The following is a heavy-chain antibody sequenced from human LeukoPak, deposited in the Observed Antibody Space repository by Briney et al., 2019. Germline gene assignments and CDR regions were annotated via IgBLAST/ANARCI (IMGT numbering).Heavy chain of an antibody. V-gene: IGHV3-23*01. J-gene: IGHJ4*02. D-gene: IGHD3-10*01. CDR3: AKSLPPYGSGSYPDFDY. CDR2: ISGSGGST. Sequence: GSLRLSCAASGFTFSSYAMSWVRQAPGKGLEWVSAISGSGGSTYYADSVKGRFTISRDNSKNTLYLQINSLRAEDTAVYYCAKSLPPYGSGSYPDFDYWGQGTLVTVSS. CDR1: GFTFSSYA.